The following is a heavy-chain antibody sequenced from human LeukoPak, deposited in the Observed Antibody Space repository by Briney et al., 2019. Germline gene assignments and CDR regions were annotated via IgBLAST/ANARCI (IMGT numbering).Heavy chain of an antibody. V-gene: IGHV3-23*01. D-gene: IGHD2-21*02. CDR3: AKDRNIVVVTALDY. J-gene: IGHJ4*02. Sequence: GGSLRLSCAGSGFTFSSYAMSWVRQAPGKGLEWVSAISGSGGSTYYADSVKGRFTISRDNSKNTLYLQMNSLRAEDTAVYYCAKDRNIVVVTALDYWGQGTLVTVSS. CDR2: ISGSGGST. CDR1: GFTFSSYA.